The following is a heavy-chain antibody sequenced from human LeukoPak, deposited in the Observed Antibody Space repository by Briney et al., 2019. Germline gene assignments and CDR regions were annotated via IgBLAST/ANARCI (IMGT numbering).Heavy chain of an antibody. D-gene: IGHD1-26*01. J-gene: IGHJ3*02. Sequence: GASVKVSCKASGYTFTGYYMHWVRQAPGQGLEWMGWINPNSGGTNYAQKFQGRVTMTRDTSISTAYMELSRLRSDDTAVYYCARSIVGATRPAFDSWGQGTMVTVSS. V-gene: IGHV1-2*02. CDR1: GYTFTGYY. CDR2: INPNSGGT. CDR3: ARSIVGATRPAFDS.